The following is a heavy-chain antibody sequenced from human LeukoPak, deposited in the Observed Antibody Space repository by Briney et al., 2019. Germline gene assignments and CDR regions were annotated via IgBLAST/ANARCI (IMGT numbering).Heavy chain of an antibody. CDR1: GVSISSSNYF. J-gene: IGHJ2*01. V-gene: IGHV4-39*01. CDR2: IHYNETT. CDR3: ATTRRQNTMILVVIDWYFDL. D-gene: IGHD3-22*01. Sequence: SENLSLTCTVSGVSISSSNYFWGWIRQPPGKGLEWLGRIHYNETTYYNPSLESRITISVDTSKNQFSLNLRSVTAADTAVYYCATTRRQNTMILVVIDWYFDLWGRGTLGTVSS.